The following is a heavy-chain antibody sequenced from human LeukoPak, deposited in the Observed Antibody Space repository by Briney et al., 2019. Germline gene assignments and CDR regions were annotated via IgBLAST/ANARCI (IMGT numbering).Heavy chain of an antibody. J-gene: IGHJ6*03. V-gene: IGHV3-15*01. CDR2: IKSKTDGGTT. Sequence: GGSLRLSCAASGFTFSNAWMSWVRQAPGKGLEWVGRIKSKTDGGTTDYAAPVKGRFTISRDDSKNSLYLQMNSLKTEDTAVYYCTTVDTAMVYYYYYYYMDVSGKGTTVTVSS. CDR1: GFTFSNAW. CDR3: TTVDTAMVYYYYYYYMDV. D-gene: IGHD5-18*01.